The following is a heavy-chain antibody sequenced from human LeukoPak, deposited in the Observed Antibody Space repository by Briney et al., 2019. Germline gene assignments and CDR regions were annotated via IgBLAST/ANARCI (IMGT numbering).Heavy chain of an antibody. CDR1: GFTFSSYG. CDR3: AKDGHYYGSGSYFDY. CDR2: IRYDGSNK. V-gene: IGHV3-30*02. J-gene: IGHJ4*02. D-gene: IGHD3-10*01. Sequence: PGGSLRLSCAASGFTFSSYGMHWVRQAPGKGLEWVAFIRYDGSNKYYADSVKGRFTISRDNSKNTLYLQMNSPRAEDTAVYYCAKDGHYYGSGSYFDYWGQGTLVTVPS.